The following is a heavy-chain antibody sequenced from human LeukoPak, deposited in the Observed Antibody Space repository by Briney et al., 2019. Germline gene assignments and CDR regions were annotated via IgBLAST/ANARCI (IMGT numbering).Heavy chain of an antibody. CDR1: GFTFSNFW. CDR3: ARGTVTAPGIDY. D-gene: IGHD2-21*02. Sequence: GGSLRLSCAASGFTFSNFWMGWARQGPEKGLQWVASINRDGSEKHPVDSVKGRFTISRDNAKNSVFLEMSSLRVEDTAVYYCARGTVTAPGIDYWGQGTLVTVSS. V-gene: IGHV3-7*01. CDR2: INRDGSEK. J-gene: IGHJ4*02.